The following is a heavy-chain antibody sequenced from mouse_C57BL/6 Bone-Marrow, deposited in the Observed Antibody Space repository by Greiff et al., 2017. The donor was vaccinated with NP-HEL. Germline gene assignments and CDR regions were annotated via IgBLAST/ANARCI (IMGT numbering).Heavy chain of an antibody. J-gene: IGHJ2*01. Sequence: EVKLVESGGGLVKPGGSLKLSCAASGFTFSSYAMSWVRQTPEKRLEWVATISDGGSYTYYPDNVKGRFTISRDNAKNNLYLQMSHLKSEDTAMYYCAREISDYWGQGTTLTVSS. CDR3: AREISDY. V-gene: IGHV5-4*01. CDR1: GFTFSSYA. CDR2: ISDGGSYT.